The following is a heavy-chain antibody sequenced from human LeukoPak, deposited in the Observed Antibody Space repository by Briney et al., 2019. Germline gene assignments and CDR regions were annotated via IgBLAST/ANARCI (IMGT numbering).Heavy chain of an antibody. J-gene: IGHJ6*03. D-gene: IGHD2-8*01. CDR2: ICYDGSNK. V-gene: IGHV3-33*06. CDR3: AKDIVLMVYAIFFYYYMDV. CDR1: GFTFSSYG. Sequence: GWSLRLSCAASGFTFSSYGMHWVRQAPGRGLEWVAVICYDGSNKYYADSVKGRFTISRDNSKNTLYLQMNSLRAEDTAVYYCAKDIVLMVYAIFFYYYMDVWGKGTTVTVSS.